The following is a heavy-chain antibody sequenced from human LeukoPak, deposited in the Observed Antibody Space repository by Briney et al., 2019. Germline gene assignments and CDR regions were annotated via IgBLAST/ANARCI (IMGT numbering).Heavy chain of an antibody. V-gene: IGHV4-39*01. Sequence: PSETLSLTCTVSGGSISSSSYYWGWIRQPPGKGLEWIGSIYYSGSTYYNPSLKSRVTISVDTSKNQFSLKLSSVTAADTAVYYCAVYSPPGNWFDPWGQGTLVTVSS. J-gene: IGHJ5*02. CDR1: GGSISSSSYY. D-gene: IGHD6-13*01. CDR3: AVYSPPGNWFDP. CDR2: IYYSGST.